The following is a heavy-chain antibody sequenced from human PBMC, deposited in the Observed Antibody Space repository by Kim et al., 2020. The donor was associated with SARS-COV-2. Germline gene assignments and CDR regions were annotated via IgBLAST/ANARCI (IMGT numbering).Heavy chain of an antibody. Sequence: GGSLRLSCTASGFTFGDYAMSWVRQAPGKGLEWVGFIRSKAYGGTTEYAASVKGRFTISRDDSKSIAYLQMNSLKTEDTAVYYCTRVHTPDRPDIVVVVAATPWGYFDYWGQGTLVTVSS. CDR2: IRSKAYGGTT. V-gene: IGHV3-49*04. D-gene: IGHD2-15*01. CDR3: TRVHTPDRPDIVVVVAATPWGYFDY. J-gene: IGHJ4*02. CDR1: GFTFGDYA.